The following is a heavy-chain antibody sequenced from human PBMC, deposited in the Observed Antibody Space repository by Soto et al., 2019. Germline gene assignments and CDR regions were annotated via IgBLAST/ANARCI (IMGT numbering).Heavy chain of an antibody. D-gene: IGHD3-10*01. V-gene: IGHV1-2*02. Sequence: QVQLVQSGAEVKKPGSSVKVSCKASGGTFSSYAISWVRQAPGQGLEWMGGIIPNSGGTNYAQKFQGRVTMTRDTSISTAYMELSRLRSDDTAVYYCARVRMVRGVILGYWGQGTLVTVSS. CDR2: IIPNSGGT. J-gene: IGHJ4*02. CDR1: GGTFSSYA. CDR3: ARVRMVRGVILGY.